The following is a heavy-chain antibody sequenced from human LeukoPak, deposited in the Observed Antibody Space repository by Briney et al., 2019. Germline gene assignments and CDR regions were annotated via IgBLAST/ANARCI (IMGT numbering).Heavy chain of an antibody. V-gene: IGHV1-18*01. D-gene: IGHD4-17*01. J-gene: IGHJ4*02. CDR2: ISAYNGNT. CDR3: ARALPPTVTTSRLDY. Sequence: ASVKVSCKASGYTFTSYGISWVRQAPGQGLEWMGWISAYNGNTNYAQKLQGRVTMTRDTSISTAYMELSRLRSDDTALYYCARALPPTVTTSRLDYWGQGTLVTVSS. CDR1: GYTFTSYG.